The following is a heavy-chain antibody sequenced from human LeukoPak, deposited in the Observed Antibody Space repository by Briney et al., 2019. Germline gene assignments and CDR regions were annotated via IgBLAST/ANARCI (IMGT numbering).Heavy chain of an antibody. CDR2: IYTSGST. D-gene: IGHD3-22*01. CDR3: ARGGSYDSSAKNRFDP. CDR1: GGSISSGGYS. J-gene: IGHJ5*02. Sequence: PSQTLSLTCAVSGGSISSGGYSWSWIRQPPGTGLEWIGRIYTSGSTNYNPSLKSRVTMSVDTSKNQFSLKLSSVTAADTAVYYCARGGSYDSSAKNRFDPWGQGTLVTVSS. V-gene: IGHV4-61*02.